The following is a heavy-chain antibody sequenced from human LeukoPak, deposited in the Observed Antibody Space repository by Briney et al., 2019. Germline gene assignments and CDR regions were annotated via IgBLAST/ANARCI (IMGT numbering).Heavy chain of an antibody. CDR2: ISGSGGST. J-gene: IGHJ4*02. Sequence: PGGSLRLSCAASGFTFSSYAMSWVRQAPGKGLEWVSAISGSGGSTYYADSVEGRFTISRDNSKNTLYLQMNSLRAEDTAVYYCAKDLSYYDSSGYYYNLSFDYWGQGTLVTVSS. D-gene: IGHD3-22*01. CDR3: AKDLSYYDSSGYYYNLSFDY. CDR1: GFTFSSYA. V-gene: IGHV3-23*01.